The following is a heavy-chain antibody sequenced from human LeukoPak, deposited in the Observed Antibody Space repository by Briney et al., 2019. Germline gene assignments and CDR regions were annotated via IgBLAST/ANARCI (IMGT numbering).Heavy chain of an antibody. CDR1: GFTFSSYG. CDR3: ARSPLNYGDYAPHDY. CDR2: ISSSSSDI. D-gene: IGHD4-17*01. V-gene: IGHV3-21*01. J-gene: IGHJ4*02. Sequence: GRSLRLSCAASGFTFSSYGMHWVRQAPGKGLEWISCISSSSSDIRYTSSVRGRFTISRDNTRNSLYLQMDSLRADDTAVYYCARSPLNYGDYAPHDYWGQGTLVTVSS.